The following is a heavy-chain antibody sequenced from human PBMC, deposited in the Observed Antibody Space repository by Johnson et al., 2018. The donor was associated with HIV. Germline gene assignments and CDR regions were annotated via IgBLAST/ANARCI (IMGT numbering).Heavy chain of an antibody. Sequence: QVQLVESGGGLVQPGGSLRLSCAASGFIFSNYAMSWVRQAPGKGLEWVAVISYDGSNEYYADSVKGRFTISRDNSKNTLYLQMNTLRAEDTALYYCARDRREDGYCTNGVCYLRPGAFDVWGQGTMVSVSS. CDR1: GFIFSNYA. J-gene: IGHJ3*01. CDR2: ISYDGSNE. D-gene: IGHD2-8*01. CDR3: ARDRREDGYCTNGVCYLRPGAFDV. V-gene: IGHV3-30-3*01.